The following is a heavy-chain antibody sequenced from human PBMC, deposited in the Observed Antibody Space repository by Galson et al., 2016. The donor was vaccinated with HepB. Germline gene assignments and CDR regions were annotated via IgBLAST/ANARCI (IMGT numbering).Heavy chain of an antibody. D-gene: IGHD3-16*02. CDR3: ARVGYTWSSAGWFDA. CDR1: GFTVSSHH. V-gene: IGHV3-53*05. Sequence: SLRLSCAASGFTVSSHHMSWVRQIPGKGLEWVSVYYAAGKIFYADSVKGRFTISRDNSENTLHLQMNNLRPEDTATYYCARVGYTWSSAGWFDAWGQGALVTVSS. CDR2: YYAAGKI. J-gene: IGHJ5*02.